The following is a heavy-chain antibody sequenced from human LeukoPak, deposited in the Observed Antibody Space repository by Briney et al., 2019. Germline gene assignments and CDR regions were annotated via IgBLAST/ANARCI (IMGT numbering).Heavy chain of an antibody. V-gene: IGHV4-61*02. CDR3: ARDSGRKGYFDY. D-gene: IGHD1-26*01. Sequence: SETLSLTCTVSGGSISSGSYYWSWIRQPAGKGLEWIGRIYTSGSTNYNPSLKSRVTISVDTSKNQFSLKLSSVTAAGTAVYYCARDSGRKGYFDYWGQGTLVTVSS. CDR2: IYTSGST. CDR1: GGSISSGSYY. J-gene: IGHJ4*02.